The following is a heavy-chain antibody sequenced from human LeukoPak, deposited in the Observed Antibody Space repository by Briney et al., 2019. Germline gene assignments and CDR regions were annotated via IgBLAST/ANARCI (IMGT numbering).Heavy chain of an antibody. V-gene: IGHV3-33*01. CDR3: ARAQLWFGELLPESGIDY. CDR2: IWYDGSNK. J-gene: IGHJ4*02. D-gene: IGHD3-10*01. CDR1: GFTFSSYG. Sequence: PGGSLRLSCAASGFTFSSYGMHWVRQAPGKGLEWVAVIWYDGSNKYYADSVKGRFTISRDNSKNTLYLQMNSLRAEDTAVYYCARAQLWFGELLPESGIDYWGQGTLVTVSS.